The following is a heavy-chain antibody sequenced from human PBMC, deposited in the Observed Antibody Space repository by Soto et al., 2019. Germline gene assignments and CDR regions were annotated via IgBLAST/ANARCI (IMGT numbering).Heavy chain of an antibody. CDR3: ANDPTPVVTQWGAFDI. J-gene: IGHJ3*02. CDR1: GFTFSSYA. V-gene: IGHV3-23*01. Sequence: GGSLILSCAASGFTFSSYAMSWVRQAPGKGLEWVSAISGSGGSTYYADSVTGRFTISRDNSKNTLYLQMHSLRAEDTAVYYCANDPTPVVTQWGAFDIWGQGTLVSASS. D-gene: IGHD2-21*02. CDR2: ISGSGGST.